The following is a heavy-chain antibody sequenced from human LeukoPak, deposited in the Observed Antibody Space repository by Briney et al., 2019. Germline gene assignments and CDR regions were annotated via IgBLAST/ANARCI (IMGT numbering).Heavy chain of an antibody. CDR3: AREGYYGSGSPLSLYFDY. D-gene: IGHD3-10*01. J-gene: IGHJ4*02. CDR2: TSSDLNVK. Sequence: GGSLRLSCAASGFTFSSYAMHWVRQAPGKGLEWVAVTSSDLNVKLYADSVKGRFTISRDNSRSTLYLQMNSLRPEDTAIYYCAREGYYGSGSPLSLYFDYWGQGTLVTVSS. CDR1: GFTFSSYA. V-gene: IGHV3-30-3*01.